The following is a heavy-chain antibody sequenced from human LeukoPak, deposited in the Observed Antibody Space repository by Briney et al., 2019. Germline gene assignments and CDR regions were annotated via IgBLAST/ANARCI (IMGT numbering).Heavy chain of an antibody. CDR3: AKAPYSVIYYGPDY. CDR2: ISGSGAGT. CDR1: GFTFTNYA. Sequence: PGGSLRLSCAASGFTFTNYAMSWVRQAPGKGLEWVSIISGSGAGTYYADSVKGRFTISRDNSKSTLYLQMNSLRVEDTAVYCCAKAPYSVIYYGPDYWGQGTLVTVSS. V-gene: IGHV3-23*01. J-gene: IGHJ4*02. D-gene: IGHD1-26*01.